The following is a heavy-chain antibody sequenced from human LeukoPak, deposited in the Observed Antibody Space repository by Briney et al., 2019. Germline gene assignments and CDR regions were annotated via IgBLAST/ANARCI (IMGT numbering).Heavy chain of an antibody. D-gene: IGHD3-22*01. CDR2: IYYSGST. CDR1: GGSFSGYY. CDR3: ARRPTYYYDSSGYYSGYFQH. J-gene: IGHJ1*01. Sequence: PSETLSLTCAVYGGSFSGYYWSWIRQPPGKGLEWIGSIYYSGSTYYNPSLKSRVTISVDTSKNQFSLKLSSVTAADTAVYYCARRPTYYYDSSGYYSGYFQHWGQGTLVTVSS. V-gene: IGHV4-34*01.